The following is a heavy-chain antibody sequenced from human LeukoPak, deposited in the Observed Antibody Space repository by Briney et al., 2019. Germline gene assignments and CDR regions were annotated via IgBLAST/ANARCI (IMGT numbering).Heavy chain of an antibody. D-gene: IGHD4-17*01. CDR3: ARDPDYGDPGPFWDY. V-gene: IGHV3-7*01. CDR2: INQDGSGR. Sequence: GGSLRLSCVASGVTFSTYWMSWVRQAPGKGLEWVANINQDGSGRYHVDSVKGRITISRDNAKSSLYLQMNSLRAEDTAVYYCARDPDYGDPGPFWDYWGQGTLVTVSS. CDR1: GVTFSTYW. J-gene: IGHJ4*02.